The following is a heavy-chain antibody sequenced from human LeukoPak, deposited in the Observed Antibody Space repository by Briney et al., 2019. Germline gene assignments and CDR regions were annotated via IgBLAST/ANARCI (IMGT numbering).Heavy chain of an antibody. J-gene: IGHJ5*01. Sequence: SEALSLTCAVYGGSFSGYYWNWIRQARGKGLEWIGEINHLGNTKKSPSLKGRVTLAVDTSKNQFSLRVTSVTAADTAVYYCARGSPKPDSWGQGTPVTVSS. V-gene: IGHV4-34*01. CDR3: ARGSPKPDS. CDR2: INHLGNT. CDR1: GGSFSGYY.